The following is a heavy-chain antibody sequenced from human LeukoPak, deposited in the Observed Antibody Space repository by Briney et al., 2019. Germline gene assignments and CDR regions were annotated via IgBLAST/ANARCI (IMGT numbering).Heavy chain of an antibody. CDR1: GYTFTGYY. CDR2: INPNSGGT. Sequence: ASVKVSCKASGYTFTGYYMHWVRQAPGQGLEWMGWINPNSGGTNYAQKFQGRVTMTRDTSISTAYMELSRLRSDDTAVYYCARAPPRYYDILTGYYSHYYYGMDVWGQGTTVTVSS. CDR3: ARAPPRYYDILTGYYSHYYYGMDV. D-gene: IGHD3-9*01. V-gene: IGHV1-2*02. J-gene: IGHJ6*02.